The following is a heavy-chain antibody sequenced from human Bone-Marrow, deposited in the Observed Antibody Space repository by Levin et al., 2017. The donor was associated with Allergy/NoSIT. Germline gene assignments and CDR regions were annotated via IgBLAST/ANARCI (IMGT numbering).Heavy chain of an antibody. CDR1: GFTFMDYY. J-gene: IGHJ4*02. D-gene: IGHD2-8*02. V-gene: IGHV3-11*01. CDR2: MTSSGKTV. CDR3: ARVAIPYCDGRCDFFDY. Sequence: GGSLRLSCVGSGFTFMDYYMTWMRQAPGKGLEWIAYMTSSGKTVHYSDSVKGRFTISRDNTQRSLFLQMHSLRPEDTAIYYCARVAIPYCDGRCDFFDYWGPGTQVTVAS.